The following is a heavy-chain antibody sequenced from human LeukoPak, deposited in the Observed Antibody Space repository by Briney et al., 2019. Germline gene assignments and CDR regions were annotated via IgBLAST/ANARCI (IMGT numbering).Heavy chain of an antibody. CDR3: ARDQPYCSSTSCYQAFDY. V-gene: IGHV3-30-3*01. CDR2: ISYDGSNK. CDR1: GFTFSSYA. J-gene: IGHJ4*02. D-gene: IGHD2-2*01. Sequence: GGSLRLSCAASGFTFSSYAMHWVRQAPGKGLEWVAVISYDGSNKYYADSVKGRFTISRDNSKNTLYLQMNSLRAEDTAVYYCARDQPYCSSTSCYQAFDYWGQGTLVTVSS.